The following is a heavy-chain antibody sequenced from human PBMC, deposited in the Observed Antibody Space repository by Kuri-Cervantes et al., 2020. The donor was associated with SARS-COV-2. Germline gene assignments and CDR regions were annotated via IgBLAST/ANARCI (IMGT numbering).Heavy chain of an antibody. V-gene: IGHV3-30-3*01. CDR1: GFNYLNYA. J-gene: IGHJ4*02. Sequence: GASLKISCTASGFNYLNYAMHWVRQAPGTGLEWVAVVSYNGTNKYYADSVKGRFTISRDNSRNIVYLQMNSLRPEDTALYYCTREAYDYNMGFDSWGQGTLVTVSS. CDR2: VSYNGTNK. D-gene: IGHD4-11*01. CDR3: TREAYDYNMGFDS.